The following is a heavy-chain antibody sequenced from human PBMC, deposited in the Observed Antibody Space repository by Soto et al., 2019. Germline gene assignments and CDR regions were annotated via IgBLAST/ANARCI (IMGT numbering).Heavy chain of an antibody. CDR2: INHSGST. V-gene: IGHV4-34*01. D-gene: IGHD1-7*01. J-gene: IGHJ6*02. CDR3: ARSYPITGTTDYYYGMDV. CDR1: GWSFSGYY. Sequence: SETLSLTCAVYGWSFSGYYWSWIRQPPGRGLEWIGEINHSGSTNYNPSLKSRVTISVNTSKNQFSLKLSSVTAADTAVYYCARSYPITGTTDYYYGMDVWGQGTTVTVS.